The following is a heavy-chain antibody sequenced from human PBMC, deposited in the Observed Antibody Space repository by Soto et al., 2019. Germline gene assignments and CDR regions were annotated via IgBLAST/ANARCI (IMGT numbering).Heavy chain of an antibody. Sequence: EVQLVESGGGIVQPGGSLRLSCAASGFTFSSYWMHWVRQAPGKGLVWVSRINSDGSRTSYADSAKGRFTISRDNAKKTVYLEINSLRAEETAVDYCARGDGDYYDGNGYLGRHWGQGTLVTVSS. D-gene: IGHD3-22*01. CDR3: ARGDGDYYDGNGYLGRH. J-gene: IGHJ4*02. CDR1: GFTFSSYW. V-gene: IGHV3-74*01. CDR2: INSDGSRT.